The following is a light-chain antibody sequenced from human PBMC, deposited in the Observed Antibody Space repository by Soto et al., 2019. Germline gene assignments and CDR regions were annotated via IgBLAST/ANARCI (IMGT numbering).Light chain of an antibody. Sequence: EIVMTQSPVTLCVSPGERATLSCRASQSVSSNLAWYQQKPGQAPSLLIYGASSRATGIPDRFSGSGSGTDFTLTISRLEPEDFAVYYCQQYGSPWTFGQGTKVDI. V-gene: IGKV3-20*01. CDR1: QSVSSN. CDR3: QQYGSPWT. J-gene: IGKJ1*01. CDR2: GAS.